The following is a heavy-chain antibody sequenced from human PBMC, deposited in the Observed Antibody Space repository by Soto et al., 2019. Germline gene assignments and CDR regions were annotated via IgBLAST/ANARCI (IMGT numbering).Heavy chain of an antibody. CDR3: ANRNDYGSGSYFPFEH. CDR1: GFTFSSYG. V-gene: IGHV3-23*01. J-gene: IGHJ4*02. Sequence: EVQLLESGGGLVQPGGSLRLSCAASGFTFSSYGMSWVRQAPGKGQEWVSSISGGGGSTYYADSVKGRFTISRDNSKNTLYLQVSSLRAEDTAVYYCANRNDYGSGSYFPFEHWGQGTLVTVSS. D-gene: IGHD3-10*01. CDR2: ISGGGGST.